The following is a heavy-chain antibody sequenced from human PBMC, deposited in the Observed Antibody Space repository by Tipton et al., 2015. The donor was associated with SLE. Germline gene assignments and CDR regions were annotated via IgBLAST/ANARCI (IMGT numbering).Heavy chain of an antibody. CDR2: IYHSGST. V-gene: IGHV4-38-2*01. J-gene: IGHJ5*02. D-gene: IGHD5-12*01. CDR3: ARGVDGRVGDWFDP. Sequence: TLSLTCAVSGYSISSGYYLGWIRQPPGKGLEWIGGIYHSGSTYYNPSLKSRVTISVDTSKNQFSLKLGSVTAADTAVYYCARGVDGRVGDWFDPWGQGTLVTVSS. CDR1: GYSISSGYY.